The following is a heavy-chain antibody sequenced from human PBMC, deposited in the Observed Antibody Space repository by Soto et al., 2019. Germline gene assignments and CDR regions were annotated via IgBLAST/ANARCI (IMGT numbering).Heavy chain of an antibody. J-gene: IGHJ6*02. CDR1: GFTFTSSA. V-gene: IGHV1-58*01. D-gene: IGHD3-3*01. CDR2: IVVGSGNT. Sequence: QMQLVQSGPEVKKPGTSVKVSCKASGFTFTSSAVQWVRQARGQRLEWIGWIVVGSGNTNYAQKFQERVTITRDMSTSTAYMELSSLRSEDTAVYYCAAVVSLRFLEWLSQYYYYYYGMDVWGQGTTVTVSS. CDR3: AAVVSLRFLEWLSQYYYYYYGMDV.